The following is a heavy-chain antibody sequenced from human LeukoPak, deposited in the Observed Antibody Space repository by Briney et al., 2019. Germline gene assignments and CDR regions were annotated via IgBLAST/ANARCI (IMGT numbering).Heavy chain of an antibody. V-gene: IGHV3-30*18. D-gene: IGHD2-2*01. J-gene: IGHJ6*03. CDR3: AKDLVVVVPAANRHYYYYYYMDV. Sequence: TGGSLRLSCAASGFTFSSYGMHWVRQAPGKGLEWVAVISYDGSNKYYADSVKGRFTISRDNSKNTLYLQMNSLRAEDTAVYYCAKDLVVVVPAANRHYYYYYYMDVWGKGTTVTVSS. CDR2: ISYDGSNK. CDR1: GFTFSSYG.